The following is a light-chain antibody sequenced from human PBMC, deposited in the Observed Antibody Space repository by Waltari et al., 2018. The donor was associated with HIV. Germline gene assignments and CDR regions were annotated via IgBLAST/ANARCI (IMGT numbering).Light chain of an antibody. CDR3: STYSSSTALVV. J-gene: IGLJ2*01. CDR2: DVS. V-gene: IGLV2-14*03. Sequence: QSALPQPASVSGAPGQSITISCTGTSRDVGGYRYVSWYQQHPGKAPKRMLFDVSNRPSGVSNRFSGSKSGNTASLTISGLQAEDEAHYFCSTYSSSTALVVFGGGTKVTVL. CDR1: SRDVGGYRY.